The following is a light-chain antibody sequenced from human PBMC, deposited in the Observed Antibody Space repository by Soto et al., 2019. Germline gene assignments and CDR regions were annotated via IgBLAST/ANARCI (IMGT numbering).Light chain of an antibody. CDR1: QSISSW. Sequence: DIQMTQSPSTLSASVGDRVTITCRASQSISSWLAWYQQKPGKAPKLLIYDASSLESGVPSRFIGSGSGTEFTLTISSLQPDDFATYYCQQYNSYTFGQGTKLEIK. CDR2: DAS. J-gene: IGKJ2*01. V-gene: IGKV1-5*01. CDR3: QQYNSYT.